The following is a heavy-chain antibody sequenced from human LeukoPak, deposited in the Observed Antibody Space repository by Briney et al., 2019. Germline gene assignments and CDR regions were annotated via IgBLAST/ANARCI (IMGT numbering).Heavy chain of an antibody. Sequence: ASVKVSCKVSGYTLTDLSTHWVRQAPGKELEWMGGLDPADGETIYAQKFQGRVTMTEDTSTDTAYMELNSLRSEDTAVYYCATHRTTVITGLVYWGQGTLVSVSS. CDR3: ATHRTTVITGLVY. J-gene: IGHJ4*02. CDR1: GYTLTDLS. D-gene: IGHD4-17*01. V-gene: IGHV1-24*01. CDR2: LDPADGET.